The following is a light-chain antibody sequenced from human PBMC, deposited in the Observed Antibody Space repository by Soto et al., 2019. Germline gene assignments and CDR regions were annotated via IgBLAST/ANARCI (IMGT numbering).Light chain of an antibody. CDR2: AAS. CDR1: QSVSTNY. Sequence: EIVLTQSPGTLSLSPGERATLSCRASQSVSTNYLAWYQQKPGQAPRLLIYAASTRATGIPDRFSGSGSGTDFTLTISRLYPEDFAVYYCQQYVSSPMYTFGQGTKLEI. V-gene: IGKV3-20*01. CDR3: QQYVSSPMYT. J-gene: IGKJ2*01.